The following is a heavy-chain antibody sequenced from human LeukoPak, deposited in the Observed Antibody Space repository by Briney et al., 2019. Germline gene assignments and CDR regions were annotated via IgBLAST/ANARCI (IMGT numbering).Heavy chain of an antibody. V-gene: IGHV1-18*01. D-gene: IGHD3-16*02. CDR3: ARVGHYDYVWGSYRFNWFDP. Sequence: ASVKVSCKASGYTFSVYGITWVRQAPGQGLEWMGWISPYNGNTSYAQKLQGRVTMTTDTSTSTAYMELSSLRSEDTAVYYCARVGHYDYVWGSYRFNWFDPWGQGTLVTVSS. CDR1: GYTFSVYG. CDR2: ISPYNGNT. J-gene: IGHJ5*02.